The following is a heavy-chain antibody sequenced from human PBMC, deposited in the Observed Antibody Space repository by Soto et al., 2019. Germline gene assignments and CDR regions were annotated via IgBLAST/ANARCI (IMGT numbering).Heavy chain of an antibody. CDR3: GGAPGDCSGGSCYSPFYYGMDV. CDR1: GGTFSSYA. D-gene: IGHD2-15*01. Sequence: QVQLVQSGAEVKKPGSSVKVSCKASGGTFSSYAISWVRQAPGQGLEWMGGIIPIFGTANYAQKFQGRVTITADEATSTAYMELSSLRSEDTAVYYCGGAPGDCSGGSCYSPFYYGMDVWGQGTTVSVSS. V-gene: IGHV1-69*01. CDR2: IIPIFGTA. J-gene: IGHJ6*02.